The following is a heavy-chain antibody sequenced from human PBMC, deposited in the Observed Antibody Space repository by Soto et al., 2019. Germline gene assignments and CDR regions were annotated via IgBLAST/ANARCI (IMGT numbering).Heavy chain of an antibody. V-gene: IGHV1-69*01. J-gene: IGHJ5*02. CDR3: ARARPAVRHWFAP. D-gene: IGHD6-25*01. CDR1: GGTFSSYA. CDR2: IIPIFGTA. Sequence: QVQLVQSGAEVKKPGSSVKVSCKASGGTFSSYAISWVRQAPGQGLEWMGGIIPIFGTANYAQKFQGRVTIPGADPPRTAYGELSSLRSEDPAVYYCARARPAVRHWFAPGGQGTLVPVSS.